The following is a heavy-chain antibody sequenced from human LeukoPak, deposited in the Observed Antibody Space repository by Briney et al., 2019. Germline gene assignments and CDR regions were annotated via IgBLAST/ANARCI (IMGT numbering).Heavy chain of an antibody. V-gene: IGHV3-48*01. CDR3: ARDDRYFDWLYFDY. D-gene: IGHD3-9*01. CDR2: ISSSSSTI. J-gene: IGHJ4*02. Sequence: GGSLRLSCAASGFTFSSYSMNWVRQAPGKGLEWVSYISSSSSTIYYADSVKGRFTISRDNAKNSLYLQMNSLRAEDTAVYYCARDDRYFDWLYFDYWGQGTLVTVSS. CDR1: GFTFSSYS.